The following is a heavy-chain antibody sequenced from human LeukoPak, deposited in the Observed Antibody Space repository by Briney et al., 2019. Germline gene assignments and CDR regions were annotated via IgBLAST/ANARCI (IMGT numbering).Heavy chain of an antibody. CDR3: ARGSEYSYVPSRLDV. CDR2: ISAYNGNT. V-gene: IGHV1-18*01. Sequence: ASVKVSCKASGYTFTSYGIGWLRQAPGQGLEWMGWISAYNGNTNYAQKLQGRVTMTTDTSTSTAYMELRSLRSDDTAVYYCARGSEYSYVPSRLDVWGKGTTVTVSS. CDR1: GYTFTSYG. J-gene: IGHJ6*04. D-gene: IGHD5-18*01.